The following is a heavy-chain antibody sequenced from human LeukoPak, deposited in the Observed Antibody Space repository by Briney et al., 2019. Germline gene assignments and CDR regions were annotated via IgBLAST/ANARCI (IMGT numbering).Heavy chain of an antibody. CDR3: ARKRGVGVDTNAFDM. V-gene: IGHV1-2*02. Sequence: ASVKVSCKASGFTITGYYTHWVRQAPGQGLEWMGWINPNNDGSVYAQKFQGRVTMTRDTSINTAYMELYRLKSDDTAVYYCARKRGVGVDTNAFDMWGQGTMVTVSS. J-gene: IGHJ3*02. CDR1: GFTITGYY. CDR2: INPNNDGS. D-gene: IGHD1-26*01.